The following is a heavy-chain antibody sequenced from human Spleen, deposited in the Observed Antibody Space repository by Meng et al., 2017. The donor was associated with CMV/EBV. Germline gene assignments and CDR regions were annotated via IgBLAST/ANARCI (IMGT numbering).Heavy chain of an antibody. J-gene: IGHJ6*02. CDR3: ARIQYQLLYSSYYGMDV. Sequence: SGPTLVKPTQILTLTCSFSGFSLSTAGTRVSWIRQPPGKALEWLARIDWDDDKYYSTSLKTRLTISKDTSKNQVVLTMTNMDPVDTATYYCARIQYQLLYSSYYGMDVWGQGTTVTVSS. CDR1: GFSLSTAGTR. CDR2: IDWDDDK. D-gene: IGHD2-2*02. V-gene: IGHV2-70D*14.